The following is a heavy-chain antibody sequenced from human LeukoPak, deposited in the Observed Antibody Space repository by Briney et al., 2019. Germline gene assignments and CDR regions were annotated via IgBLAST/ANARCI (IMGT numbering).Heavy chain of an antibody. CDR1: GFTFSSYW. V-gene: IGHV3-74*01. J-gene: IGHJ6*02. Sequence: PGGSLRLSCAASGFTFSSYWMHWVRQAPGKGLVWVSRINNGGSSTTYADSVKGRFTISRDNAKNTLYLQLNSLRAEDTAVYYCARDRAYCTGGTCYSVHNYYGMDVWGQGTTVTVSS. CDR2: INNGGSST. CDR3: ARDRAYCTGGTCYSVHNYYGMDV. D-gene: IGHD2-15*01.